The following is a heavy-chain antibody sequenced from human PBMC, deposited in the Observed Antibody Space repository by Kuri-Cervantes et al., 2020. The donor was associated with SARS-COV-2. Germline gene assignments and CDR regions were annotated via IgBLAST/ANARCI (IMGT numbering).Heavy chain of an antibody. CDR1: GFTFSSYW. J-gene: IGHJ4*02. CDR2: ISGSGGST. CDR3: ARAVRFLEWLPGDYFDY. V-gene: IGHV3-23*01. D-gene: IGHD3-3*01. Sequence: GGSLRLSCAASGFTFSSYWMHWVRQAPGKGLEWVSAISGSGGSTYYADSVKGRFTISRDNSKNTLYLQMNSLRAEDTAVYYCARAVRFLEWLPGDYFDYWGQGTLVTVSS.